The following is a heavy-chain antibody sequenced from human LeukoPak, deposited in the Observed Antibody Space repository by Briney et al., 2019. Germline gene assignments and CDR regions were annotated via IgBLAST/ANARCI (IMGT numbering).Heavy chain of an antibody. Sequence: GASVKVSCKASGYTFTSYAMNWVRQAPGQGLEWMGWMNPNSGNTGYAQKFQGRVTMTRNTSISTAYMELRSLRSDDTAVYYCARVHGHGDYVYWFDPWGQGTLVTVSS. CDR1: GYTFTSYA. D-gene: IGHD4-17*01. CDR2: MNPNSGNT. V-gene: IGHV1-8*02. CDR3: ARVHGHGDYVYWFDP. J-gene: IGHJ5*02.